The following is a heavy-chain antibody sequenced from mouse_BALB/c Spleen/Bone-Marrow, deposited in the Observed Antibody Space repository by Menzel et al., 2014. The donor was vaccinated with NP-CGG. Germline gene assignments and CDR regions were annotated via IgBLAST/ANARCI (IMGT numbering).Heavy chain of an antibody. CDR2: INPTTGYT. CDR1: GYTFTTYW. CDR3: ARDRSYGFRAMDY. J-gene: IGHJ4*01. D-gene: IGHD1-1*02. Sequence: QVQLQQSGAELAKPGASVKMSCRASGYTFTTYWMHWVKQRPGQGLEWIGYINPTTGYTEYNQKFQDKATLTADESSSTAYMQLSSLTSEDSAIYYCARDRSYGFRAMDYWGQGTSVTVSS. V-gene: IGHV1-7*01.